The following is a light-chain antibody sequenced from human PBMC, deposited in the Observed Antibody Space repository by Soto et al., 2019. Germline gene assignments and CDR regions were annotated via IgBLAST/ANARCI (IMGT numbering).Light chain of an antibody. J-gene: IGLJ1*01. Sequence: QSVLTQPASVSGSPGQSITISCTGTSSDVGGYNYVSWYQQHPGKAPRLMIYEVSNRPSGVSNRFSGSKSGNTASLTISGLQAEDEADYYCSSDTSSSNYVFGTGTKVTVL. CDR1: SSDVGGYNY. CDR3: SSDTSSSNYV. CDR2: EVS. V-gene: IGLV2-14*01.